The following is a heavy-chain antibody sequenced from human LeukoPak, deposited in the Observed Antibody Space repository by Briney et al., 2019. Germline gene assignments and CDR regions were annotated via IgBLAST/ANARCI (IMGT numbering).Heavy chain of an antibody. D-gene: IGHD3-10*01. CDR1: GFTFSSYG. CDR3: AKGDMVRGPVDY. Sequence: GGSLRLSCAASGFTFSSYGMSWVRQAPGKGLEWVSAISGSGGSTYYADSVKGRFTISRDNSENTLYLQMNSLRAEDTAVYYCAKGDMVRGPVDYWGQGTLVTVSS. V-gene: IGHV3-23*01. J-gene: IGHJ4*02. CDR2: ISGSGGST.